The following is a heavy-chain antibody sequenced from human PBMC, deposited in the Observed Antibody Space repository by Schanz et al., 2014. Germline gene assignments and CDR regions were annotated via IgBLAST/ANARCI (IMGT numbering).Heavy chain of an antibody. CDR1: GFSVSSNY. Sequence: EVQLVESGGGLIQPGGSLRLSCAASGFSVSSNYMSWVRQAPGKGLEWVSVIYSADSTYYADSVKGRFTISRDNSKNTLYLQMNSLRAEDTAVYYCARENLNWEAFDIWGQGTVVTVSS. CDR2: IYSADST. CDR3: ARENLNWEAFDI. J-gene: IGHJ3*02. V-gene: IGHV3-53*01. D-gene: IGHD7-27*01.